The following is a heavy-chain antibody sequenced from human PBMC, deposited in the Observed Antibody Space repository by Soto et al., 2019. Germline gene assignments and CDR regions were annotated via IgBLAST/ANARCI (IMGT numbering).Heavy chain of an antibody. J-gene: IGHJ4*02. Sequence: PSETLSLTCTVSGGSISRSTHYWGWIRQPPGKGLGGIGSLYYGGSTLYNPSLKSRVTMSVDTSKNQFSLKVNSVTAADTAVYYCARLYYDSSGYYYLGYFDYWGQGTLVTVSS. CDR3: ARLYYDSSGYYYLGYFDY. CDR2: LYYGGST. V-gene: IGHV4-39*01. CDR1: GGSISRSTHY. D-gene: IGHD3-22*01.